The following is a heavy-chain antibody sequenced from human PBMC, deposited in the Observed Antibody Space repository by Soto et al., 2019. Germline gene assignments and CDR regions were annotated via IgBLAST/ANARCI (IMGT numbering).Heavy chain of an antibody. Sequence: VKVSCKASGGPCISYAIIWVRQAPGQGLEWMGGIIPIFGTANYAQKFQGRVTITADKSTSTAYMELSSLRSEDTAVYYCTLRVEPEYSYGSDYWGQGTLVTVSS. CDR2: IIPIFGTA. CDR3: TLRVEPEYSYGSDY. CDR1: GGPCISYA. V-gene: IGHV1-69*06. J-gene: IGHJ4*02. D-gene: IGHD5-18*01.